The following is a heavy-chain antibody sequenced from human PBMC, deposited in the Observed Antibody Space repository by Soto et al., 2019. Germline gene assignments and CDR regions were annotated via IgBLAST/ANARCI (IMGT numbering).Heavy chain of an antibody. CDR1: GGSFSGYY. CDR3: ARGRGVGTMVRAYGMDV. V-gene: IGHV4-34*01. J-gene: IGHJ6*02. CDR2: INHSGST. Sequence: QVQLQQWGAGLLKPSETLSLTCAVYGGSFSGYYWSWIRQPPGKGLEWIGEINHSGSTNYNPSLKSRVNISVDTSKNQFSLKLSSVTAADTAVYYCARGRGVGTMVRAYGMDVWGQGTTVTVSS. D-gene: IGHD3-10*01.